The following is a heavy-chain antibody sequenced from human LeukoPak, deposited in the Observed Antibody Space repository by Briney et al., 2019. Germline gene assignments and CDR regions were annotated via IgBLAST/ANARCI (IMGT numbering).Heavy chain of an antibody. CDR2: IRSKANSYAT. J-gene: IGHJ4*02. CDR1: GFTFSGSA. Sequence: GGSLRLSCAASGFTFSGSAMHWVRQASGKGLEWVGRIRSKANSYATAYAASVRGRFTISRDDSKNTAYLQMNSLKTEDTAVYYCTRHYDYYDSSGLGYWGQGTLVTVSS. D-gene: IGHD3-22*01. V-gene: IGHV3-73*01. CDR3: TRHYDYYDSSGLGY.